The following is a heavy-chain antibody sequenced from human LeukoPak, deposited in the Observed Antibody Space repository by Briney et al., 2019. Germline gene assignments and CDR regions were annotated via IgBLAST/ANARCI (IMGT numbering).Heavy chain of an antibody. J-gene: IGHJ4*02. CDR2: IFSSGNT. D-gene: IGHD4-17*01. Sequence: PSETLSLTCSVSGDTISGYYWSWVRQPPGKGLEWIGYIFSSGNTKYNPSLESRVTISVDTSNNQFSLRLSSVTAADTAVYYCARLATYGDFSDWGQGTLVTVSS. CDR1: GDTISGYY. V-gene: IGHV4-59*08. CDR3: ARLATYGDFSD.